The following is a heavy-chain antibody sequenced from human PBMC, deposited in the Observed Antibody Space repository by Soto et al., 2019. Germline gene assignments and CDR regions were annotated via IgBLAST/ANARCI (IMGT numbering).Heavy chain of an antibody. CDR2: ISAHNGNT. Sequence: QVHLVQSGAEVKKPGASVKVSCKGSGYGFTTYGITWVLQAPGQGLEWMAWISAHNGNTNYAQNLQGRDTVNRDTSTSTAYMELSSLRSDDTAVYYCARGRYGDYWGQGDLVNVPS. D-gene: IGHD1-1*01. J-gene: IGHJ4*02. V-gene: IGHV1-18*01. CDR1: GYGFTTYG. CDR3: ARGRYGDY.